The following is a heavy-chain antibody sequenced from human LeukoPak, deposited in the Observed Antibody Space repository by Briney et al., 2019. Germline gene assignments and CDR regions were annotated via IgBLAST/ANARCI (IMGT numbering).Heavy chain of an antibody. CDR1: GFTFSNHW. J-gene: IGHJ4*02. CDR2: INGDGSNI. CDR3: VGSWGAY. D-gene: IGHD3-16*01. Sequence: GGSLRLSCAASGFTFSNHWMYWVRQSPGKGLVCISYINGDGSNINYADSVKGRFTISRDNAKNTVYLQMNSLRADDTAVYYCVGSWGAYWGQGTLVTVSS. V-gene: IGHV3-74*01.